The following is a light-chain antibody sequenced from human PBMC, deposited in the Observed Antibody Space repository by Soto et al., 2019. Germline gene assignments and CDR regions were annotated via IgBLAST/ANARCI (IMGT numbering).Light chain of an antibody. CDR2: DGI. V-gene: IGLV2-23*01. J-gene: IGLJ1*01. CDR1: SSDVGRYIL. CDR3: CSYADSRASPYV. Sequence: QSALTQPASVSGSLGQSITISCTGPSSDVGRYILVSWYQQHPGKAPKLIIYDGIKRPSGVSNRFSGSQSGNTASLTISGLQAEDEADYYCCSYADSRASPYVFGTGTKLTVL.